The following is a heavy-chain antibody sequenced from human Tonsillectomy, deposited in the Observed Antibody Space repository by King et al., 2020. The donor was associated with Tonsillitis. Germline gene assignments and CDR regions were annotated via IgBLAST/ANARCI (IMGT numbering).Heavy chain of an antibody. CDR1: GFTFSTYA. V-gene: IGHV3-30*04. J-gene: IGHJ6*02. CDR3: ARTDGRDYYYYGMDV. Sequence: VQLVESGGGVVQPGRSLRLSCVVSGFTFSTYAMHWVRQAPGKGLEWVAVISYDGSNKYYADSVKGRFTISRDNSKNTLYLQMNSLSAEDTAVYYCARTDGRDYYYYGMDVWGQGTTVTVSS. D-gene: IGHD1-26*01. CDR2: ISYDGSNK.